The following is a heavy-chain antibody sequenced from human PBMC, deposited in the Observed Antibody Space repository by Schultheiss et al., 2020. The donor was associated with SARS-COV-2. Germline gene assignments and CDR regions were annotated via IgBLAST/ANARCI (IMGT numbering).Heavy chain of an antibody. Sequence: GESLKISCAASGFTFSSYGMHWVRQAPGKGLEWVAVISYDGSNKYYADSVKGRFTISRDNSKNTLYLQMNSLRAEDTAVYYCARRELHDSFIDYWGQGTLVTVSS. V-gene: IGHV3-30*19. CDR2: ISYDGSNK. D-gene: IGHD1-7*01. J-gene: IGHJ4*02. CDR3: ARRELHDSFIDY. CDR1: GFTFSSYG.